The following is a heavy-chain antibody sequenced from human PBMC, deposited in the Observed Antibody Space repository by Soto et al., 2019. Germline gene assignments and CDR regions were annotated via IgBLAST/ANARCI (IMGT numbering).Heavy chain of an antibody. V-gene: IGHV3-48*01. Sequence: EVQLVESGGGLVQPGGSLRLSCAASGFTFSSYSMNWVRQAPGKGLEWVSYISSSSSTIYYADSVKGRFTISRDNAKNSLYLQMNSLRAEATSVYYCAREADFLNWFDPWGQGTLVTVSS. D-gene: IGHD3-3*01. CDR3: AREADFLNWFDP. J-gene: IGHJ5*02. CDR1: GFTFSSYS. CDR2: ISSSSSTI.